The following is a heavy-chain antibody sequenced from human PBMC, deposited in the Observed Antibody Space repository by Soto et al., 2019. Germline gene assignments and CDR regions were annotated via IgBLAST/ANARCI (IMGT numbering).Heavy chain of an antibody. CDR3: AREDDYRHRYINYGFDV. V-gene: IGHV3-30-3*01. J-gene: IGHJ6*02. CDR1: GFTFNIYA. CDR2: ISFDGTKK. D-gene: IGHD2-2*02. Sequence: GGSLRLSCAASGFTFNIYALHWVRQAPGKGLEWVAGISFDGTKKYYSDSVEGRFTISRDNLKNTLYLQMNNLRVEDAALYFCAREDDYRHRYINYGFDVWGQGTKVTVSS.